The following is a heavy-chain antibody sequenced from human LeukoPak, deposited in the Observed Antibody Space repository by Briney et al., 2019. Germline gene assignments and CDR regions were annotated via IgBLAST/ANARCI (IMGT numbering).Heavy chain of an antibody. CDR3: AKGGASVTRYVDY. CDR2: INQDGNDK. CDR1: GFTFSNLW. V-gene: IGHV3-7*01. D-gene: IGHD4-17*01. Sequence: PGGSLRLSCAASGFTFSNLWMTWVRQASGKGLEWVANINQDGNDKYYVESVKGRFTISRDNSQNTLYLQMNSLRPEDTAVYYCAKGGASVTRYVDYWGQGTLVTVSS. J-gene: IGHJ4*02.